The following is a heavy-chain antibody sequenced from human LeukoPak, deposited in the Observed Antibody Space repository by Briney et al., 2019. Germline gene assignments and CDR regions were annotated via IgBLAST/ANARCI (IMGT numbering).Heavy chain of an antibody. CDR1: GFTFSSCA. Sequence: GGSLRLSCAASGFTFSSCAMSWVRQAPGKGLEWVANIKQDGSEKYYVDSVEGRFTISRDNAKNSLYLQMNSLRAEDTAVYYCARDVRHFDYWGQGTLVTVPS. J-gene: IGHJ4*02. CDR3: ARDVRHFDY. CDR2: IKQDGSEK. D-gene: IGHD2-8*01. V-gene: IGHV3-7*01.